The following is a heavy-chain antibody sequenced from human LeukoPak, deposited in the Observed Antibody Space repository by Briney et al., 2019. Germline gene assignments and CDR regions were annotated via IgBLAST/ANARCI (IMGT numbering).Heavy chain of an antibody. CDR3: ARDLEASPGYEGADALDI. V-gene: IGHV1-2*02. J-gene: IGHJ3*02. Sequence: ASVKVSCKASGYTFTDFYIHWVRHAPGQGLEWMGWVRPNNGATKYAEKFQGRVTMTRDTSTSTAHMELNSLRSDDTAEYYCARDLEASPGYEGADALDIWGQGTMVTVSS. D-gene: IGHD5-12*01. CDR1: GYTFTDFY. CDR2: VRPNNGAT.